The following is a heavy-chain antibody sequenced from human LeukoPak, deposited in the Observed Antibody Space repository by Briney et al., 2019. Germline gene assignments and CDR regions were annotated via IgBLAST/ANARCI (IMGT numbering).Heavy chain of an antibody. J-gene: IGHJ6*02. CDR2: VSYSGST. Sequence: SETLSLTCTVSGASISTYHWSWIRQPPGRGLECMGYVSYSGSTNYNPSLNSRVTISVDPSRNQFSLKLSSVTAADTAVYYCARYGSGSYSYHYYGMDVWGQGTTVTVSS. CDR3: ARYGSGSYSYHYYGMDV. D-gene: IGHD3-10*01. CDR1: GASISTYH. V-gene: IGHV4-59*08.